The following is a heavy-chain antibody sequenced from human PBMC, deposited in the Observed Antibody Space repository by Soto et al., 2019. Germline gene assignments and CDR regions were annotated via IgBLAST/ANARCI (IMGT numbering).Heavy chain of an antibody. Sequence: PGGSLRLSCAASGFTFSSYGMHWVRQAPGKGLEWVAVISYDGSNKYYADSVKGRFTISRDNSKNTLYLQMNSLRAEDTAVYYCAKDLNQKGVTIFGVVTDHYYYYGMGVWGQGTTVTVSS. J-gene: IGHJ6*02. D-gene: IGHD3-3*01. CDR3: AKDLNQKGVTIFGVVTDHYYYYGMGV. V-gene: IGHV3-30*18. CDR1: GFTFSSYG. CDR2: ISYDGSNK.